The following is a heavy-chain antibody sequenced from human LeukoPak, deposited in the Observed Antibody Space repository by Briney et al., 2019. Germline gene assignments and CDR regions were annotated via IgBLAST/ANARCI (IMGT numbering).Heavy chain of an antibody. CDR1: GGSISSSSYY. D-gene: IGHD1-26*01. CDR3: ARMDDLSWELLFGAFDI. Sequence: ASETLSLTCTVSGGSISSSSYYWGWIRQPPGKGLEWIGSIYYSGSTNYNPSLKSRVTISVDTSKNQFSLKLSSVTAADTAVYYCARMDDLSWELLFGAFDIWGQGTMVTVSS. J-gene: IGHJ3*02. CDR2: IYYSGST. V-gene: IGHV4-39*07.